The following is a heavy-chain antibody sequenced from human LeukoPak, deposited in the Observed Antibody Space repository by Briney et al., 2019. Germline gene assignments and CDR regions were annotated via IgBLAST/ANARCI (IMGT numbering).Heavy chain of an antibody. CDR2: INTCGGST. Sequence: ASVKVSCKASGYTFTSDYMHWVRQAPGPGLEWMGIINTCGGSTTYAQTFQGRVTMTRDTSPSTVYIEVSSLRSEDTAVYYCAKDRDGYSTVFDYWGQGTLVTVSS. J-gene: IGHJ4*02. CDR3: AKDRDGYSTVFDY. V-gene: IGHV1-46*01. CDR1: GYTFTSDY. D-gene: IGHD5-24*01.